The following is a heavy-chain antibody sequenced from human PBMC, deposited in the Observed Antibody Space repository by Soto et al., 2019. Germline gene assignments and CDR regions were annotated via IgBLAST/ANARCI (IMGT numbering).Heavy chain of an antibody. CDR2: IYCSGST. CDR1: GGSISSYY. CDR3: ARAPKGYRYGPIPDPFDI. Sequence: LSLTCTVSGGSISSYYWSWIRQPPGKGLEWIGYIYCSGSTNYNPSLKSRVTISVDTSKNQFSLKLSSVTAADTAVYYCARAPKGYRYGPIPDPFDIWGQGTMVTVSS. D-gene: IGHD5-18*01. V-gene: IGHV4-59*01. J-gene: IGHJ3*02.